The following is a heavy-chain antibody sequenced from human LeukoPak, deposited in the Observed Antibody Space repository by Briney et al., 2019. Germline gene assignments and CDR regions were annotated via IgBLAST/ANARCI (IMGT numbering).Heavy chain of an antibody. D-gene: IGHD4-17*01. J-gene: IGHJ4*02. Sequence: PGGSLRLSCAASGFSFDDYAMHWVRQAPGKGLEWVAGISWNSGSMDYVDSVKGRFTISRDNAKNSVYLQMNSLKAEDTAVYYCTTDLGDYGDYVRCWGQGTLVTVSS. CDR3: TTDLGDYGDYVRC. CDR2: ISWNSGSM. CDR1: GFSFDDYA. V-gene: IGHV3-9*01.